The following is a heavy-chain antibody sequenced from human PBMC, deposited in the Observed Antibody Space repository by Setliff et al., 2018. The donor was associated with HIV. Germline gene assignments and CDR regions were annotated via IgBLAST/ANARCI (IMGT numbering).Heavy chain of an antibody. D-gene: IGHD2-8*02. V-gene: IGHV4-38-2*02. CDR2: IFHRGGT. Sequence: KASETLSLTCSVSGSSISDHYWWAWVRQAPGKGLEYIGTIFHRGGTFNNPSLMSRVTMSVDTSKNQFSLKLTSVTAADTAIYYCLRETGVNVAADGRGYHTFDFWGRGTMVTVSS. J-gene: IGHJ3*01. CDR3: LRETGVNVAADGRGYHTFDF. CDR1: GSSISDHYW.